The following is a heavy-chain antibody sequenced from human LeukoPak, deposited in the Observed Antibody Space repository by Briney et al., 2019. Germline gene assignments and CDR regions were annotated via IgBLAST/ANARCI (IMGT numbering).Heavy chain of an antibody. Sequence: GGSLRLSCAASGFNFDDYGMSWVRQAPGKGLEWVSGINWNGDSTGYADSVKGRFTISRDNAKNTLYLQMNSLRAEDTAVYYCARLVGAINSENADNWGQGTLVTVSS. V-gene: IGHV3-20*04. CDR3: ARLVGAINSENADN. CDR1: GFNFDDYG. CDR2: INWNGDST. J-gene: IGHJ4*02. D-gene: IGHD1-26*01.